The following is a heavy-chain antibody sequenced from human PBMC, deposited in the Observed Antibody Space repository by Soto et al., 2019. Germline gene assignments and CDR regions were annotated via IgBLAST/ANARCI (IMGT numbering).Heavy chain of an antibody. CDR1: GGSISSSSYY. J-gene: IGHJ4*02. Sequence: SETLSLTCTVSGGSISSSSYYWGWIRQPPGKGLEWIGSIYYSGSTCYNPSLKSRVTISVDTSKNQFSLKLSSVTAADTAVYYCARRDSSWLVDYWGQGTLVTVSS. CDR2: IYYSGST. D-gene: IGHD6-13*01. V-gene: IGHV4-39*01. CDR3: ARRDSSWLVDY.